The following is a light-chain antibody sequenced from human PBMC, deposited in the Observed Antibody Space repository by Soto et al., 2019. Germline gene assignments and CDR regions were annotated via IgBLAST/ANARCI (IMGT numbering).Light chain of an antibody. CDR2: EVR. CDR1: MRDVGAYNL. V-gene: IGLV2-14*01. CDR3: SSFTSRFTFV. J-gene: IGLJ1*01. Sequence: QSALTQPASVSGSAGQSITISCSGTMRDVGAYNLVSWYQQQPGTAPKLIIYEVRNRPSGISSRFSGSRSGNTASLTISGLQSEDEGDYYCSSFTSRFTFVFGTGTKLTVL.